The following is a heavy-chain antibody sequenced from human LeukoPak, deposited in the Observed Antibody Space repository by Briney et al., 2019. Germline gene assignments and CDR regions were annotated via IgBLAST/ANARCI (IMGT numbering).Heavy chain of an antibody. CDR2: ISSSSSYI. D-gene: IGHD6-13*01. CDR3: ASGDSSSWYSSYFDY. V-gene: IGHV3-21*01. Sequence: PGGSLRLSCAASGFTFSSYSMNWVRQAPGKGLEWVSSISSSSSYIYYADSVKGRFTISRDNAKNSLYLQMNSLRAEDTAVYYCASGDSSSWYSSYFDYWGQGTLVTVSS. J-gene: IGHJ4*02. CDR1: GFTFSSYS.